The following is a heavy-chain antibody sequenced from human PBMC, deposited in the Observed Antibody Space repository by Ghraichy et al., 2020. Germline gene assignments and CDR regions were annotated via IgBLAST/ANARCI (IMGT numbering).Heavy chain of an antibody. CDR2: INPSGGST. V-gene: IGHV1-46*01. CDR1: GYTFTSYY. J-gene: IGHJ4*02. D-gene: IGHD3-22*01. Sequence: ASVKVSCKASGYTFTSYYMHWVRQAPGQGLEWMGIINPSGGSTAYAQKFQGRVTMTRDTSTSTVYMELSSLRSEDTAVYYCARDLSSGIDSARFDYWGQGTLVTVSS. CDR3: ARDLSSGIDSARFDY.